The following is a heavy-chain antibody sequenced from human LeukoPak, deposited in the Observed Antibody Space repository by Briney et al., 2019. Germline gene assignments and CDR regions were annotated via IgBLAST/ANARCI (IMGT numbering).Heavy chain of an antibody. V-gene: IGHV3-7*03. CDR3: TRDKSAGADTGSSFYY. Sequence: PGGSLRLSCEASGFTFSSYWMSWVRQAPGKGLEWVANIKTDGSEKYYVDSVKGRFTFSRDNAKNSVYLQMSSLRAEDTAVYYCTRDKSAGADTGSSFYYWGQGALVTVSS. CDR1: GFTFSSYW. J-gene: IGHJ4*02. D-gene: IGHD3-10*01. CDR2: IKTDGSEK.